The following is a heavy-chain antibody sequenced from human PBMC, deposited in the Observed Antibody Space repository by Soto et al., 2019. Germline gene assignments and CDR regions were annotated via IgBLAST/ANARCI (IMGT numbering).Heavy chain of an antibody. CDR1: GYTFTYYH. D-gene: IGHD5-18*01. CDR3: ARGPYSYGVWFYLDY. J-gene: IGHJ4*02. CDR2: INPNGGDS. Sequence: ASVKVSCKASGYTFTYYHVHWVRQAPGQGLEWMGIINPNGGDSTYAQKFQGRVTMTRDTSTSTVYMEVSDLRSEDTALYFCARGPYSYGVWFYLDYWGQGTMVTVSS. V-gene: IGHV1-46*01.